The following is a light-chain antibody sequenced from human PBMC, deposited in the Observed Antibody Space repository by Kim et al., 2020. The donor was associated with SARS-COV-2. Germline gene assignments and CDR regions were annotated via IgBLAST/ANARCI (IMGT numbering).Light chain of an antibody. J-gene: IGKJ5*01. CDR2: ASS. V-gene: IGKV1-17*03. CDR3: LQHNTYPIT. Sequence: ASEGDKVTLTWRAGQDISNCLAWVQQKPGKAPKRLIYASSALQSGVPSRFSGSGSGTEFTLTISSLQPEDFATYYCLQHNTYPITFGQGTRLEIK. CDR1: QDISNC.